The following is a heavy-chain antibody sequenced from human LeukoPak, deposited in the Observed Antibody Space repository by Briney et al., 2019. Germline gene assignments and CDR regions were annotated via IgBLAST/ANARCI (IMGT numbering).Heavy chain of an antibody. Sequence: PSETLSLTCTVSGGSISSGDYYWSWIRQPPGQGLEWIGYIYYRGSTYYNPSLKSRVIISVDTSKNQFSLKLSSMTAADTAVYYCSRERTYYFDYWGLGTQVTVSS. CDR2: IYYRGST. V-gene: IGHV4-30-4*01. CDR3: SRERTYYFDY. CDR1: GGSISSGDYY. J-gene: IGHJ4*02.